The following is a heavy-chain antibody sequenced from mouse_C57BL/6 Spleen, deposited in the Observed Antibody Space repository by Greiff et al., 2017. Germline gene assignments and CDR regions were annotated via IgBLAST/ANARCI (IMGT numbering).Heavy chain of an antibody. Sequence: EVTVVESGEGLVKPGGSLKLSCAASGFTFSSSAMSWVRQTPEKRLEWVAYISSGGDYIYYADTVKGRFTISRDNARNTLYLQMSSLKSEDTAMYYCTSLTGPYYFDYWGQGTTLTVSS. V-gene: IGHV5-9-1*02. D-gene: IGHD4-1*01. CDR1: GFTFSSSA. J-gene: IGHJ2*01. CDR2: ISSGGDYI. CDR3: TSLTGPYYFDY.